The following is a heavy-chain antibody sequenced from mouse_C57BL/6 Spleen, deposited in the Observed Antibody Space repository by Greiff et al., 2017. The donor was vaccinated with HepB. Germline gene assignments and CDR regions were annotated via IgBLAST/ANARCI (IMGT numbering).Heavy chain of an antibody. Sequence: QVQLKQPGAELVRPGSSVKLSCKASGYTFTSYWMHWVKQRPIQGLEWIGNIDPSDSETNYNQKFKDKATLTVDKSSSTAYMQLSSLTSEDSAVYYCARRGYSNDYFDYWGQGTTLTVSS. CDR3: ARRGYSNDYFDY. CDR1: GYTFTSYW. D-gene: IGHD2-5*01. J-gene: IGHJ2*01. CDR2: IDPSDSET. V-gene: IGHV1-52*01.